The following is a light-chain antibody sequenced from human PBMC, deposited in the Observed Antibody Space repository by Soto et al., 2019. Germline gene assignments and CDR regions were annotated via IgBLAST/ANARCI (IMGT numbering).Light chain of an antibody. V-gene: IGLV2-14*01. CDR3: SSYSSSSLYV. J-gene: IGLJ1*01. CDR1: SSDIGGYNY. CDR2: DVS. Sequence: QSALTQPASVSGSPVQSITISCTGTSSDIGGYNYVSWYQQHPGKAPKLMIYDVSNRPSGVSNRFSGSKPGNTASLTISGRQADDEADYYCSSYSSSSLYVFGTGTKLTVL.